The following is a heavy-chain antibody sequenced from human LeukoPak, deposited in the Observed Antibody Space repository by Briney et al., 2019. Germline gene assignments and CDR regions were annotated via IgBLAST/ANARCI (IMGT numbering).Heavy chain of an antibody. Sequence: ASVKVSCKASGYTFTGYYMHWVRQAPGQGLEWMGWINTNTGNPTYAQGFTGRFVFSLDTSVSTAYLQISSLKAEDTAVYYCARGGYSSSWYGFDYWGQGTLVTVSS. D-gene: IGHD6-13*01. CDR3: ARGGYSSSWYGFDY. J-gene: IGHJ4*02. V-gene: IGHV7-4-1*02. CDR1: GYTFTGYY. CDR2: INTNTGNP.